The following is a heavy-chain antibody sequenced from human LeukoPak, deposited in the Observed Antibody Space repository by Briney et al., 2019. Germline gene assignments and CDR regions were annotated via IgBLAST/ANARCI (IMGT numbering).Heavy chain of an antibody. CDR2: INQDGSEK. CDR1: GLNFRSSW. D-gene: IGHD2/OR15-2a*01. Sequence: GGSLRLSCAASGLNFRSSWMSWIRQAPGKGLERVANINQDGSEKYYVDSVKGRFTISRDNAKNSLYLQMNSLRVEDTAVYYCARAFYIYFDYWDQGTLVVVST. CDR3: ARAFYIYFDY. J-gene: IGHJ4*02. V-gene: IGHV3-7*03.